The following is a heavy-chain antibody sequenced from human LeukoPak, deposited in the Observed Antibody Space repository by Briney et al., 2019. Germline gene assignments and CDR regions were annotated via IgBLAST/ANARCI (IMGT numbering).Heavy chain of an antibody. D-gene: IGHD5-12*01. CDR2: ISGSGGST. CDR1: GFTFSSYA. J-gene: IGHJ3*02. CDR3: AKDVYSGYDGDAFDI. V-gene: IGHV3-23*01. Sequence: GGSLRLSYAASGFTFSSYAMTWVRQASRKGLEWVSAISGSGGSTYYADSVKGRFTISRDNSKNTLYLQMNSLRAEDTAVYYCAKDVYSGYDGDAFDIWGQGTMVTVSS.